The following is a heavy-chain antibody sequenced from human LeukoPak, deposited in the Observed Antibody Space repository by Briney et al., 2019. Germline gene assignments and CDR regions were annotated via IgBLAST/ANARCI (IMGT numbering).Heavy chain of an antibody. CDR1: GFTVSSNY. Sequence: GGSLRLSCAASGFTVSSNYMSWVRQAPGKGLEWVSVIYSGGSTYYADSVKGRFTISRHNSKNTLYLQMNSLRAEDTALYYCASGYCSSTSFLSDAFDIWGQGTMVTVSS. CDR3: ASGYCSSTSFLSDAFDI. CDR2: IYSGGST. V-gene: IGHV3-53*04. J-gene: IGHJ3*02. D-gene: IGHD2-2*03.